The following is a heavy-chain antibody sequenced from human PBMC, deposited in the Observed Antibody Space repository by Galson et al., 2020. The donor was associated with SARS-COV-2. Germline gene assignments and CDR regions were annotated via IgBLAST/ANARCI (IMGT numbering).Heavy chain of an antibody. V-gene: IGHV3-21*01. CDR1: GFTFSSYS. CDR3: AREVVAAHNWFDP. CDR2: ISSSSSYI. Sequence: GGSLRLSCAASGFTFSSYSMNWVRQAPGKGLEWVSSISSSSSYIYYADSVKGRFTISRDNAKNSLYLQMNSLRAEDTAVYYCAREVVAAHNWFDPWGQGTLVTGSS. J-gene: IGHJ5*02. D-gene: IGHD2-15*01.